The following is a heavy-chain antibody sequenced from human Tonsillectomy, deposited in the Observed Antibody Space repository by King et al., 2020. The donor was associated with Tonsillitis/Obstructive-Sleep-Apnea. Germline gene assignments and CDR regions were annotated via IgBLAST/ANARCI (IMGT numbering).Heavy chain of an antibody. D-gene: IGHD3-3*01. J-gene: IGHJ3*02. CDR3: ARQGGGFGAFDI. CDR2: INHSGST. CDR1: GGSFRGFY. V-gene: IGHV4-34*01. Sequence: VQLQQWGAGLLKPSETLSLTCAVYGGSFRGFYWSWIRQPPGKGLEWIGEINHSGSTNYNPSPKSRVTISVDTSENQFSLKLTSVTAADTAVYYCARQGGGFGAFDIWGQGTMVTVSS.